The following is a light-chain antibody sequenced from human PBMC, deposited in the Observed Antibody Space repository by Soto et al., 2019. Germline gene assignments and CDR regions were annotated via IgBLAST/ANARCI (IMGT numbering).Light chain of an antibody. CDR1: QDISNS. V-gene: IGKV1-27*01. J-gene: IGKJ1*01. Sequence: DIQMTQSPSSLSASVGDRVTITCRASQDISNSLAWYQQKAGKVPKLLIYAASTLQSGVPSRFSGSLSGTDFTLTISSLQPEDVATYYCQKYNSAPWTFGQGTKVEIK. CDR3: QKYNSAPWT. CDR2: AAS.